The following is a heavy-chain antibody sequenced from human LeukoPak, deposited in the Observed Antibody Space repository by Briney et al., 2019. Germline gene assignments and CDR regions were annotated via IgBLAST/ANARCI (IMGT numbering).Heavy chain of an antibody. V-gene: IGHV3-9*01. D-gene: IGHD3-22*01. CDR3: AKDKATMIVGSFDY. CDR2: ISWNSGSI. CDR1: GFTFDDYA. J-gene: IGHJ4*02. Sequence: PGRSLRLSRAASGFTFDDYAMHWVRQAPGKGLEWVSGISWNSGSIGYADSVKGRFTISRDNAKNSLYLRMNSLRAEDTALYYCAKDKATMIVGSFDYWGQGTLVTVSS.